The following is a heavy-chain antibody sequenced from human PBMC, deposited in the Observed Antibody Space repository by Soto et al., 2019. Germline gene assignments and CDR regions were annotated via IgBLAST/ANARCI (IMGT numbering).Heavy chain of an antibody. J-gene: IGHJ5*02. Sequence: PSETLSLTCTVSGASISGFYLSWIRKSAGKGLEWSGRIYATGTTDYNPSLKSRVMMSVDTSKKQFSLKLRSVTAADTAVYYCVRDGTKTLRDWFDPWGQGISVTVSS. CDR1: GASISGFY. CDR3: VRDGTKTLRDWFDP. CDR2: IYATGTT. D-gene: IGHD1-1*01. V-gene: IGHV4-4*07.